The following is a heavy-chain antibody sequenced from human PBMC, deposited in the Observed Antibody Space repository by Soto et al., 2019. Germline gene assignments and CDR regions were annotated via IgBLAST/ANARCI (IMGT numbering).Heavy chain of an antibody. CDR3: AVERPRVYFDY. V-gene: IGHV1-69*13. D-gene: IGHD1-1*01. J-gene: IGHJ4*02. Sequence: GASVKVSCKASGGTFSSYASSWVRQAPGQGLEWMGGIIPIFGTANYAQKFQGRVTITADESTSTAYMELSSLRSEDTAVYYCAVERPRVYFDYWGQGTLVTVSS. CDR1: GGTFSSYA. CDR2: IIPIFGTA.